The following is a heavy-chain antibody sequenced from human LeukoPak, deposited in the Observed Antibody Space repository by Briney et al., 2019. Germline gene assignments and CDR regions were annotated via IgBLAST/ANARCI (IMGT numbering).Heavy chain of an antibody. D-gene: IGHD4-17*01. CDR1: GFTFSSYW. Sequence: SGGSLRLSCAASGFTFSSYWMSWVRQAPGKGLEWVSYISSSGSTIYYADSVKGRFTISRDNAKNSLYLQMNSLRAEDTAVYYCARTYGDYPYYFDYWGQGTQVTVSS. V-gene: IGHV3-48*04. CDR3: ARTYGDYPYYFDY. J-gene: IGHJ4*02. CDR2: ISSSGSTI.